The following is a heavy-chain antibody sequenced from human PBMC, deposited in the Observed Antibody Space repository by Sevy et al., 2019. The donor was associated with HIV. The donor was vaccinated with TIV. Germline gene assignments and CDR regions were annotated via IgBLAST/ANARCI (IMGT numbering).Heavy chain of an antibody. J-gene: IGHJ4*02. CDR2: IYTSGST. CDR1: GGSISSGSYY. Sequence: SETLSLTCTVSGGSISSGSYYWSWIRQPAGKGLEWIGRIYTSGSTNYNPSLKSRVTMSVDTSKNQFSLKLSSVTAADTAVYYCARARYIYGYNNFDYWGQGTLVSVSS. D-gene: IGHD5-18*01. V-gene: IGHV4-61*02. CDR3: ARARYIYGYNNFDY.